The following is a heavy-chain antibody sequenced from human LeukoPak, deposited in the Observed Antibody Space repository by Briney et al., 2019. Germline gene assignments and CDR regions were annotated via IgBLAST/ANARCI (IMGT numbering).Heavy chain of an antibody. D-gene: IGHD3-22*01. CDR1: GGSLWSFY. V-gene: IGHV4-59*01. CDR3: ARGAYYYDSSGYLEGYYFDY. CDR2: IYYSGST. J-gene: IGHJ4*02. Sequence: PSETLSLTCTVSGGSLWSFYWSWVRQPPGKGLEWIGYIYYSGSTNYNPSLKSRVTISVDTSKNQFSLKLSSVTAADTAVYYCARGAYYYDSSGYLEGYYFDYWGQGTLVTVSS.